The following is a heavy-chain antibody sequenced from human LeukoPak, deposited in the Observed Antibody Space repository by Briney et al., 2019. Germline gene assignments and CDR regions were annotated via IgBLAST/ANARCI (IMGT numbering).Heavy chain of an antibody. CDR1: GFTFSSCE. CDR3: ARGGHYYDSSGYYEDDY. CDR2: ISSSGSTI. D-gene: IGHD3-22*01. J-gene: IGHJ4*02. Sequence: GGSLRLSCAASGFTFSSCEMIWARQARGKGLEWVSYISSSGSTIYYADSVKGRFTISRDNAKNSLYLQMNSLRAEDTAVYYCARGGHYYDSSGYYEDDYWGQGTLVTVSS. V-gene: IGHV3-48*03.